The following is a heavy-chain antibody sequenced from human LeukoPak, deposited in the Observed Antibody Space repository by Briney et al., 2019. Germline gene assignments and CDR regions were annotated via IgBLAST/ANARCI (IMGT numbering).Heavy chain of an antibody. CDR1: GGSISSSNW. V-gene: IGHV4-4*02. CDR3: ARGSSGWLLRFDP. D-gene: IGHD6-19*01. Sequence: SETLSLTCAVSGGSISSSNWWSWVRQPPGKGLEWIGEIYHSGSTNYNPSLKSRVTMSVDTSKNQFSLKLSSVTAADTAVYYCARGSSGWLLRFDPWGQGTLVTVSS. CDR2: IYHSGST. J-gene: IGHJ5*02.